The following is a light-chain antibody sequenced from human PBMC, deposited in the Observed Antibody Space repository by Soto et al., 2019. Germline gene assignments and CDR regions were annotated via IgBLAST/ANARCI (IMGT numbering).Light chain of an antibody. CDR1: QSVSSSY. CDR3: QQPGVLT. Sequence: EIVLTQSPGTLSLSPGERATLSCRASQSVSSSYLAWYQQKPGQAPRLLIYGASSRATGIPDRFSGSGSGTDFTLTISRLEPEDFAVYYCQQPGVLTFGGGTKVAIK. J-gene: IGKJ4*01. V-gene: IGKV3-20*01. CDR2: GAS.